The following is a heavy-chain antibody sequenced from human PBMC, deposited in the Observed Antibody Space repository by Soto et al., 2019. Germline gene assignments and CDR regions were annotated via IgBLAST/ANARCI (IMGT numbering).Heavy chain of an antibody. CDR2: INHSGST. CDR1: GGSFSGYY. V-gene: IGHV4-34*01. D-gene: IGHD3-22*01. Sequence: NPSETLSLTCAVYGGSFSGYYWSWIRQPPGKGLEWIGEINHSGSTNYNPSLKSRVTISVDTSKNQFSLKLSSVTAADTAVYYCARGMYYYDSSGYRFWGQGTLVTVSS. CDR3: ARGMYYYDSSGYRF. J-gene: IGHJ4*02.